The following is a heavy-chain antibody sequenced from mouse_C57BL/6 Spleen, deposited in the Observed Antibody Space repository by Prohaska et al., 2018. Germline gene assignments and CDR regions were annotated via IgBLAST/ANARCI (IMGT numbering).Heavy chain of an antibody. CDR3: TGPLTTVVAHYWYFDV. CDR1: GFTFSNYW. CDR2: IRLKSDNYAT. D-gene: IGHD1-1*01. Sequence: LSCVASGFTFSNYWMNWVRQSPEKRLEWVAQIRLKSDNYATHYAESVKGRFTISRDDSKSSVYLQMNNLRAEDTGIYYCTGPLTTVVAHYWYFDVWGTGTTVTVSS. V-gene: IGHV6-3*01. J-gene: IGHJ1*03.